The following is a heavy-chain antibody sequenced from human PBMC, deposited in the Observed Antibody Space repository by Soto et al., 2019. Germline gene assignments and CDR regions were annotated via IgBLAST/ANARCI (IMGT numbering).Heavy chain of an antibody. CDR3: AKGLTGAFDY. D-gene: IGHD7-27*01. CDR1: GFTFSRYA. CDR2: ISGSGGST. J-gene: IGHJ4*02. Sequence: GESLKISCAASGFTFSRYAMSWVRQAPGKGLEWGSAISGSGGSTYYADSVKGRFTISRDNSKNTLYLQMNSLRAEDTTVYYCAKGLTGAFDYWGQGTLVTVSS. V-gene: IGHV3-23*01.